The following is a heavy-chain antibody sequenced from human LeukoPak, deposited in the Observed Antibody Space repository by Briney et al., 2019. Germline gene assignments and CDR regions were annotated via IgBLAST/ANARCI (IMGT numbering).Heavy chain of an antibody. Sequence: PSETLSLTCTVSGASISSSSYYWGWIRQPPGKGLEWIGSIYYRGSTYYNPSLKSRVTISVDTSKNHFSLKLSSVTAADTAIYYCSGGRSSRYSDYWGQGALVTVFS. CDR1: GASISSSSYY. CDR2: IYYRGST. D-gene: IGHD3-9*01. CDR3: SGGRSSRYSDY. J-gene: IGHJ4*02. V-gene: IGHV4-39*07.